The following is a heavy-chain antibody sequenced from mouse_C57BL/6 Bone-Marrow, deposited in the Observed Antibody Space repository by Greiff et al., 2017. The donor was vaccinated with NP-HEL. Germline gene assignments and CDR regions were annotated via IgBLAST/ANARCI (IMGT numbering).Heavy chain of an antibody. CDR1: GFNIKNTY. J-gene: IGHJ4*01. CDR3: ARRGDEDAMDY. V-gene: IGHV14-3*01. CDR2: IDPANGNN. D-gene: IGHD3-3*01. Sequence: VQLQQSVAELVRPGASVKLSCTASGFNIKNTYMHWVKQRPEQGLEWIGRIDPANGNNKYAPKFQGKAPITAETYSNTAYLQLSSLTSEDTAIYFCARRGDEDAMDYWGQGTSVTVSS.